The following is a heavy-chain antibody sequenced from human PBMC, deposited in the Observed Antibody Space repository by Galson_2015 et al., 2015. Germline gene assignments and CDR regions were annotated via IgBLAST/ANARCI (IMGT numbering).Heavy chain of an antibody. CDR3: ARDLTIYGDYVGAFDI. J-gene: IGHJ3*02. Sequence: SLRLSCAASGFTVSSNYMSCVRQAPGKGLEWVSVIYSGGSTYYADSVKGRFTISRDNSKNTLYLQMNSLRAEDTAVYYCARDLTIYGDYVGAFDIWGQGTMVTVSS. CDR1: GFTVSSNY. V-gene: IGHV3-53*01. CDR2: IYSGGST. D-gene: IGHD4-17*01.